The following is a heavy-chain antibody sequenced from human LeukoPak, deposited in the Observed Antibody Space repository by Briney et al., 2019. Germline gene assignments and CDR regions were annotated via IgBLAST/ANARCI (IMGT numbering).Heavy chain of an antibody. V-gene: IGHV4-59*01. CDR3: ARDLRSSWYYYGMDV. J-gene: IGHJ6*02. Sequence: SETLSLTCNVSGGSISSYYWSWIRQPPGKGLEWIGYIYYSGSTNYNPSLKSRVTISVDTSKNQFSLKLSSVTAADTAVYYCARDLRSSWYYYGMDVWGQGTTVTVSS. D-gene: IGHD6-13*01. CDR2: IYYSGST. CDR1: GGSISSYY.